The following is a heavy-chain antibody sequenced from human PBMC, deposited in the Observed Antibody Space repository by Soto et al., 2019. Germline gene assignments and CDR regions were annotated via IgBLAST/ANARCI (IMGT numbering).Heavy chain of an antibody. J-gene: IGHJ5*02. CDR2: IDPSDSYT. Sequence: PXESLKISWQCSGNSFTSYWSSLVLQMPGKGLEWMGRIDPSDSYTNYSPSFQGHVTISADKSISTAYLQWSSLKASDTAMYYCARHLPFQPGSFDPWGQGTLVTVSS. CDR1: GNSFTSYW. V-gene: IGHV5-10-1*01. D-gene: IGHD6-19*01. CDR3: ARHLPFQPGSFDP.